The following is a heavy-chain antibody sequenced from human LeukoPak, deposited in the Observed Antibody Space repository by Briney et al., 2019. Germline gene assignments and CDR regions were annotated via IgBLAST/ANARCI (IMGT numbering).Heavy chain of an antibody. V-gene: IGHV3-23*01. Sequence: GGSLRLSCAASGFTFSSYAMSWVRQAPGKGLEWVSAISGSGGSTYYADSVKGRFTITRDNSKNTLYLQMNTLRAEDTAVYYCAKDPWIAAVPKGMDVWGQGTTVTVSS. CDR2: ISGSGGST. CDR1: GFTFSSYA. D-gene: IGHD6-13*01. CDR3: AKDPWIAAVPKGMDV. J-gene: IGHJ6*02.